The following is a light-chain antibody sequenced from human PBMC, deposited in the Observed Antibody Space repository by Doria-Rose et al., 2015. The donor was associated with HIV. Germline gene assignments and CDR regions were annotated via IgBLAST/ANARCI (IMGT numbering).Light chain of an antibody. CDR2: DGS. CDR1: QSFSSTY. V-gene: IGKV3-20*01. Sequence: TQPPGTLSLSPGERATLSCRASQSFSSTYLAWYQQKPGQAPSLLIYDGSTRATGIPDRFSASGSGTDFTLTINRLEPEDFALYYCHQYGTSWTFGQGTKMEI. J-gene: IGKJ1*01. CDR3: HQYGTSWT.